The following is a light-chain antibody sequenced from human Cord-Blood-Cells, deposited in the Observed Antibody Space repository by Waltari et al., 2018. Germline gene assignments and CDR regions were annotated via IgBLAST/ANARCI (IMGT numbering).Light chain of an antibody. J-gene: IGKJ4*01. CDR1: QSVSSSY. CDR2: GAS. CDR3: QQYGSSPGT. Sequence: EIVLTQSPGTLSLSPGERATLSCRASQSVSSSYLAWYQQKPGQAPRLLIYGASSRATGIPDRFSGSGSGTDFTLTISRLEPEDFAVYYCQQYGSSPGTFGGATKVEIK. V-gene: IGKV3-20*01.